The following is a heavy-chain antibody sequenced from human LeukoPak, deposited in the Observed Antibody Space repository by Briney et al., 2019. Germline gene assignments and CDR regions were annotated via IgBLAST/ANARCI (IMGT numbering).Heavy chain of an antibody. V-gene: IGHV1-69*04. D-gene: IGHD1-26*01. CDR3: ARPSSGLLEPAFDY. CDR2: IIPILGIA. J-gene: IGHJ4*02. CDR1: GGTFSSYA. Sequence: SVKVSCKASGGTFSSYAISWVRQAPGQGLECMGRIIPILGIANYAQKFQGRVTITADKSTSTAYMELSSLRSEDTAVYYCARPSSGLLEPAFDYWGQGTLVTVSS.